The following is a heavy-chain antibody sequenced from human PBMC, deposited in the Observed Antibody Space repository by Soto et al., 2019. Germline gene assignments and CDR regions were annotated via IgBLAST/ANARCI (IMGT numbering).Heavy chain of an antibody. CDR2: IYYSGNT. CDR1: GGSVSSGSYY. D-gene: IGHD2-15*01. V-gene: IGHV4-39*01. Sequence: QLQLQESGPGLVKPSETLSLTCTVSGGSVSSGSYYWGGIRQPPGKGLEWIGSIYYSGNTYYNPYLQSRVTISIDTSKNQFSLKLSSVTAADTAMYYCASHVGGYYYYIDVWGKGTTVTVSS. J-gene: IGHJ6*03. CDR3: ASHVGGYYYYIDV.